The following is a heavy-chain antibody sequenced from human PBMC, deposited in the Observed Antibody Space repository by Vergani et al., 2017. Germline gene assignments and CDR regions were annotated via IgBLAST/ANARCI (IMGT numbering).Heavy chain of an antibody. CDR2: IHTGGST. V-gene: IGHV4-4*02. CDR3: ARSRPYCTSGSCPAI. J-gene: IGHJ4*02. CDR1: GDSISSNNC. Sequence: QLQLQESGPGLVKPSETLSLTCTVSGDSISSNNCWTWVRQPPGKGLEWIGHIHTGGSTDLNPSFKSRVSISVDTSKSQFSLKLNSVTVADTAVYYCARSRPYCTSGSCPAIWGQGTLVTVSS. D-gene: IGHD2-15*01.